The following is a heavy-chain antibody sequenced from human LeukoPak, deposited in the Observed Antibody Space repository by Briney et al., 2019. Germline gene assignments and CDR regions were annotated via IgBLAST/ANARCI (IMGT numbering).Heavy chain of an antibody. D-gene: IGHD4-17*01. Sequence: GGSLRLSCAASGFSFSTYAMSWVRQAPGKGLEWVSSISGGGDYTHYADPVKGRFTISRDNSKNTVFLQMTSLRAEDTAVYYCAKDRSDYGDYKIDYWGQGTLVTVSS. CDR3: AKDRSDYGDYKIDY. J-gene: IGHJ4*02. CDR1: GFSFSTYA. V-gene: IGHV3-23*01. CDR2: ISGGGDYT.